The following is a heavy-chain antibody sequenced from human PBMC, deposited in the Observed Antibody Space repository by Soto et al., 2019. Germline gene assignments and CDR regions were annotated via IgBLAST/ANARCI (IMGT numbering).Heavy chain of an antibody. D-gene: IGHD3-10*01. CDR2: ISYDGSDK. J-gene: IGHJ4*02. CDR3: VGGQYYFDY. V-gene: IGHV3-30*03. Sequence: ESGGGVVQPGRSLRLSCAASGFPFTSYGMHWVREGPDKGLEWVAIISYDGSDKYYADSVKGRFTISRGNSKNTLYLQMNSLRPEDTALYYCVGGQYYFDYRGQGTLVIVSS. CDR1: GFPFTSYG.